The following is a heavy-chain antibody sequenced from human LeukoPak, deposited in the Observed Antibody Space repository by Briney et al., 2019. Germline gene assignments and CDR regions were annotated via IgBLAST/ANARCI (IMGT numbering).Heavy chain of an antibody. Sequence: PGRSLRLSCAASGFTFSSYGMHWVRQAPGKGLEWVAVIWYDGSNKYYADSVKGRFTISRDNSKNTLYLQMNSLRAEDTAVYHCARDKSLDLYYFDYWGQGTLVTVSS. J-gene: IGHJ4*02. V-gene: IGHV3-33*01. CDR3: ARDKSLDLYYFDY. CDR1: GFTFSSYG. CDR2: IWYDGSNK. D-gene: IGHD1-1*01.